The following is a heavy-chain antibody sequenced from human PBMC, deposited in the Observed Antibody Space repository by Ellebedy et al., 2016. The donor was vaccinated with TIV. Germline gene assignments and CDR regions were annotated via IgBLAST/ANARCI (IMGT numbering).Heavy chain of an antibody. CDR3: AKLGFDILTGSGGMDV. J-gene: IGHJ6*02. CDR1: GYTFTGYY. CDR2: INPNSGGT. Sequence: ASVKVSCKASGYTFTGYYMHWVRQAPGQGLEWMGWINPNSGGTTYAQKFQGRVTMTRDTSISTAYMELSRLRSDDTAVYYCAKLGFDILTGSGGMDVWGQGTTVTVSS. V-gene: IGHV1-2*02. D-gene: IGHD3-9*01.